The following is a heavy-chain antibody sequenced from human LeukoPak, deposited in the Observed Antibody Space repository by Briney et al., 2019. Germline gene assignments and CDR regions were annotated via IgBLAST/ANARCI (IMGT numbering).Heavy chain of an antibody. J-gene: IGHJ4*02. CDR3: AKDRPNYYGSNGHYYKLNGDC. V-gene: IGHV3-23*01. CDR1: GFSFGTYG. CDR2: INWNGAST. D-gene: IGHD3-22*01. Sequence: GGSLRLSCAASGFSFGTYGMSWVRQVPGKGLEWVSGINWNGASTVYADSVKGRFTISRDNSDNTLYLQMNSLRAEDTAVYYCAKDRPNYYGSNGHYYKLNGDCWGQGTLVTVSS.